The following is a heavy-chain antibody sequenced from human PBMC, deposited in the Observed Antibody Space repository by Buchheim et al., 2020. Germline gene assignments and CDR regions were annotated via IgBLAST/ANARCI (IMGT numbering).Heavy chain of an antibody. Sequence: QVQLQESGPGLVKPSETLSLTCTVSGVPISSSSYYWGWIRQPPGEGLVWIGTIHYSGSTYYYSSLKNRVIISVDTSKNKLSLKLSSVIAADTAVYYCASHLLHTASDYWGQGTL. V-gene: IGHV4-39*01. CDR2: IHYSGST. CDR1: GVPISSSSYY. J-gene: IGHJ4*02. CDR3: ASHLLHTASDY. D-gene: IGHD5-18*01.